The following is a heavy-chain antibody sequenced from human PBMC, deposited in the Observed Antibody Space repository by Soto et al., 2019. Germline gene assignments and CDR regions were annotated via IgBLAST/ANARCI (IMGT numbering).Heavy chain of an antibody. CDR3: AKGRGQNSNFDY. CDR2: ISGSGGTA. V-gene: IGHV3-23*01. D-gene: IGHD3-10*01. J-gene: IGHJ4*02. Sequence: EVQLLESGGGSVQPGGSLRLSCAASGFTFSSYAMHWVRRPPGKGLEWVSSISGSGGTAYYADSVQGRFSISRDSLVNTLYLQMNSLRAEDTAVYYCAKGRGQNSNFDYWGQGTLVTVSP. CDR1: GFTFSSYA.